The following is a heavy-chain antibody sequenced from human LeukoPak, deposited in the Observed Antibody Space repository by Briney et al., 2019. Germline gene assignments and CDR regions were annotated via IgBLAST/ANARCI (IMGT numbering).Heavy chain of an antibody. Sequence: GGSLRLSCVASEFTFSSYVMSWVRQAPGKGREGVSGISGSGGTTYYADSVKGRFTISRDNSKNPLYLQMNSLRAEDTAVYHCAKGTTYDSNADYYFDYWGQGTLVTVSS. CDR1: EFTFSSYV. J-gene: IGHJ4*02. D-gene: IGHD3-22*01. CDR3: AKGTTYDSNADYYFDY. V-gene: IGHV3-23*01. CDR2: ISGSGGTT.